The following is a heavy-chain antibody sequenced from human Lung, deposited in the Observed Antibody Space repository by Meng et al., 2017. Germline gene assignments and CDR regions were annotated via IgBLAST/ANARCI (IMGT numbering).Heavy chain of an antibody. V-gene: IGHV3-15*01. D-gene: IGHD2-2*01. CDR3: ITGYCTSASCYA. CDR2: IISNTYGGTA. J-gene: IGHJ4*02. CDR1: GFTFTNAW. Sequence: GESLKISCAASGFTFTNAWMSWVRQAPGKGLEWVGRIISNTYGGTADYAAPVKGRFTISRDDSKNTLYLQMNTLKTEDTAVYYCITGYCTSASCYAWGQGTLVTVSS.